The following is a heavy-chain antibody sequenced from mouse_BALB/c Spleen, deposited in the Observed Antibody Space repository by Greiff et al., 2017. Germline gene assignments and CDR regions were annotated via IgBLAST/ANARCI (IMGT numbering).Heavy chain of an antibody. CDR3: AREETGTEGFAY. Sequence: VKLQESGPGLVQPSQSLSITCTVSGFSLTSYGVHWVRQSPGKGLEWLGVIWSGGSTDYNAAFISRLSISKDNSKSQVFFKMNSLQADDTAIYYCAREETGTEGFAYWGQGTLVTVSA. D-gene: IGHD4-1*01. V-gene: IGHV2-4-1*01. J-gene: IGHJ3*01. CDR1: GFSLTSYG. CDR2: IWSGGST.